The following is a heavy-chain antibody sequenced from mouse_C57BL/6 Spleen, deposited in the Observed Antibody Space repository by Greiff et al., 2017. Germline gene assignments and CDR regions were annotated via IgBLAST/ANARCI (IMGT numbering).Heavy chain of an antibody. V-gene: IGHV1-54*01. D-gene: IGHD2-14*01. Sequence: VQLQQSGAELVRPGTSVKVSCKASGYAFTNYLIEWVKQRPGQGLEWIGVINPGSGGTNYNEKFKGKATLTADKSSSTAYMQLSSLTSEDSAVYFCARSDDRYYAMDYWGQGTSVTVSS. CDR2: INPGSGGT. J-gene: IGHJ4*01. CDR3: ARSDDRYYAMDY. CDR1: GYAFTNYL.